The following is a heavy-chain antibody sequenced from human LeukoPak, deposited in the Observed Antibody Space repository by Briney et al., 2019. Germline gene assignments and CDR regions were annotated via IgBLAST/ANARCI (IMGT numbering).Heavy chain of an antibody. CDR1: GFTFSSYG. D-gene: IGHD6-19*01. Sequence: GGSLRLSCAASGFTFSSYGMHWVRQAPGKGLEWVAFIRYDGSNKYYADSVKGRFTISRDNSKNTLYLQMNSLRAEDTATYYCAKDEGSSAWYDGYFHHWGQGTLVTVSS. J-gene: IGHJ1*01. CDR2: IRYDGSNK. CDR3: AKDEGSSAWYDGYFHH. V-gene: IGHV3-30*02.